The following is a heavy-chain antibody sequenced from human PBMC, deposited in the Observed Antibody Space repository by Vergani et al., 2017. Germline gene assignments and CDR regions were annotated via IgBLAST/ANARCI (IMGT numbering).Heavy chain of an antibody. J-gene: IGHJ5*02. V-gene: IGHV4-39*01. CDR3: ARHSTVEWLVKLGWIDP. CDR1: GASIRSSNYY. D-gene: IGHD6-19*01. Sequence: QLQLQESGPGLVKPSATLSLTCSVSGASIRSSNYYWGWIRQPPGKGLEWIASIYYSGSTYYNPSLKSRVTISVETSKNHFSRKLSSVTAADTAVYFCARHSTVEWLVKLGWIDPWGQGILVTVSS. CDR2: IYYSGST.